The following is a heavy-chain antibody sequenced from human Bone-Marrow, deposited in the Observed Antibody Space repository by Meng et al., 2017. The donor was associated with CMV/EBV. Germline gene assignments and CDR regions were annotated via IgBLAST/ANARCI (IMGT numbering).Heavy chain of an antibody. V-gene: IGHV4-59*01. CDR2: IYYSGST. CDR3: ARTGVFSSWFDP. CDR1: GGSISSYY. D-gene: IGHD2-8*01. J-gene: IGHJ5*02. Sequence: SETLSLTCTVSGGSISSYYWSWIRQPPGKGLEWIGYIYYSGSTNYNPSLKSRVTISVDTSKNQFSLKLSSVTAADTAVYYCARTGVFSSWFDPWGQGTLVTVSS.